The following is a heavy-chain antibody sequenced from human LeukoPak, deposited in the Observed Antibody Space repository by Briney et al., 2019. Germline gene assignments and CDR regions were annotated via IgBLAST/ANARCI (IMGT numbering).Heavy chain of an antibody. V-gene: IGHV4-39*07. J-gene: IGHJ4*02. Sequence: SETLSLTCTVSGGSISSSSYYWGWIRQPPGKGLEWIGSIYYSGSTYYNPSLKSRVTISVDTSKNQFSLKLSSVTAADTAVYYCARSGDYYGSGVFDYWGQGTLVTVSS. CDR2: IYYSGST. CDR1: GGSISSSSYY. D-gene: IGHD3-10*01. CDR3: ARSGDYYGSGVFDY.